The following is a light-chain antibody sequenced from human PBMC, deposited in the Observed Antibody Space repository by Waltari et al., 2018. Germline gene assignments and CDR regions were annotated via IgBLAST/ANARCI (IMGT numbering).Light chain of an antibody. Sequence: QSLLTQPPSVSGPPGQSVTISCSGSPSNTGSHPVNLYPHAPGTPPQLLIFSDRQRHSGVPDRFSASKSGATASLVISGLQSEDEGDYYCAAWDDALTGPLFGGGTKLTVL. CDR1: PSNTGSHP. J-gene: IGLJ3*02. CDR3: AAWDDALTGPL. CDR2: SDR. V-gene: IGLV1-44*01.